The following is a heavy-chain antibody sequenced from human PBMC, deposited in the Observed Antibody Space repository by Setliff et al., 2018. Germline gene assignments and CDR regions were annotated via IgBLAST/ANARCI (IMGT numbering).Heavy chain of an antibody. CDR2: IYYSGST. CDR3: ARGSDYYDTSGYLYYFDY. D-gene: IGHD3-22*01. CDR1: GGSISSGSYY. Sequence: SETLSLTCTVSGGSISSGSYYWGWIRQPPGKGLEWIGSIYYSGSTYYNPSLKSRVTISVDTSKNQFSLKLSSVTAADTAVYYCARGSDYYDTSGYLYYFDYWGQGTLVTVSS. J-gene: IGHJ4*02. V-gene: IGHV4-39*07.